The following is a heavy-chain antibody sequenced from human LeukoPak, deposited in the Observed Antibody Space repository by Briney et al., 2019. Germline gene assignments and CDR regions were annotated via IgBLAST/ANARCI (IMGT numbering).Heavy chain of an antibody. V-gene: IGHV3-15*01. J-gene: IGHJ4*02. Sequence: PGGSLRLSCAASGFTVSNNYMSWVRQAPGKGLEWVGRIKSKTDGGTTDYAAPVKGRFTISRDDSKNTLYLQMNSLKTEDTAVYYCTTARITIFGVVIIYFDYWGQGTLVTVSS. CDR3: TTARITIFGVVIIYFDY. D-gene: IGHD3-3*01. CDR1: GFTVSNNY. CDR2: IKSKTDGGTT.